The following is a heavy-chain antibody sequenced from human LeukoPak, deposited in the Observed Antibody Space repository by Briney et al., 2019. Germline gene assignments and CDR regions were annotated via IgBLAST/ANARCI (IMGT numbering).Heavy chain of an antibody. D-gene: IGHD3-22*01. V-gene: IGHV3-64D*06. Sequence: GGSLRLSCSASGFTFSSYAMHWVRQAPGKGLGYVSAISSNGGSTYYADSVKSRFTISRDNTKNTLYLQMNSLRAEDTAVYYCVIGRYYDSKGYWGQGTLVTVSS. CDR1: GFTFSSYA. J-gene: IGHJ4*02. CDR2: ISSNGGST. CDR3: VIGRYYDSKGY.